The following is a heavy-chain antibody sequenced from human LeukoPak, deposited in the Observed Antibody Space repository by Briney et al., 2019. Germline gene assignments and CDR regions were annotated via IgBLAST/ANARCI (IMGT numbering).Heavy chain of an antibody. V-gene: IGHV4-39*07. J-gene: IGHJ3*02. CDR1: GGSISSSSYY. CDR2: IYYSGST. D-gene: IGHD2-15*01. CDR3: ARGIMVVAANDAFYI. Sequence: SETLSLTCTVSGGSISSSSYYWGWIRQPPGKGLEWIGSIYYSGSTYYNPSLKSRVTISVDTSKNQFSLKLSSVTAADTAVYYCARGIMVVAANDAFYISGQGAMVTVSS.